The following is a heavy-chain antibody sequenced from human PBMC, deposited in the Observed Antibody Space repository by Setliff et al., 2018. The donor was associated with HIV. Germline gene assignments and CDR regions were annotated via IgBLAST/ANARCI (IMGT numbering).Heavy chain of an antibody. CDR3: ARDRSDYYYYYGMDV. CDR1: GYTFTGYY. Sequence: ASVKVSCKASGYTFTGYYMHWARQAPGQGLEWMGWINPNSGGTNYAQKFQGRVTMTRDTSISTAYMELRRLRSDDTAVYYCARDRSDYYYYYGMDVWGQGTTVTVSS. CDR2: INPNSGGT. V-gene: IGHV1-2*02. D-gene: IGHD3-3*01. J-gene: IGHJ6*02.